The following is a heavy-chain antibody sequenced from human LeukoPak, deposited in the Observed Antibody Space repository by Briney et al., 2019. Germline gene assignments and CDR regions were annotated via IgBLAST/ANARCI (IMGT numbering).Heavy chain of an antibody. CDR3: ARTFSGPFDY. D-gene: IGHD6-19*01. CDR2: INHSGST. J-gene: IGHJ4*02. V-gene: IGHV4-34*01. Sequence: SETLSLTCAVYGGSFSGYYWSWIRQPPGKGLEWIGEINHSGSTNYNPSLKSRVTISVDTSKNQFSLKLSSVTAADTAVYYCARTFSGPFDYWGQGTLVTVSS. CDR1: GGSFSGYY.